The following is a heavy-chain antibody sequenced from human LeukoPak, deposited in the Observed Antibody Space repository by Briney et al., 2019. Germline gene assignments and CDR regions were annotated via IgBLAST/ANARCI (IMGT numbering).Heavy chain of an antibody. CDR2: VSGSGGST. V-gene: IGHV3-23*01. D-gene: IGHD3-22*01. CDR1: GGSISSYY. CDR3: AKSSYYDSSGYYREYYFDY. J-gene: IGHJ4*02. Sequence: ETLSLTCTVSGGSISSYYWSWVRQAPGKGLEWVSSVSGSGGSTYYADSVKGRFTISRDNSKSTLFLQMNSLRAEDTAVYYCAKSSYYDSSGYYREYYFDYWGQGTLVTVSS.